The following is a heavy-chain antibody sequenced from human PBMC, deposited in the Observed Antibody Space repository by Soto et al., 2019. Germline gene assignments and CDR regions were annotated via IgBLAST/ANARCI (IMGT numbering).Heavy chain of an antibody. CDR1: GYSFTSYW. Sequence: GESLKISCEGSGYSFTSYWIGWVRQMPGKGLEWMGIIYPGDSDTRYSPSFQGQVTISADKSISTAYLQWSSLKASDTAMYYCARTADTAMPYYYYYGMDVWGQGTTVTVSS. V-gene: IGHV5-51*01. D-gene: IGHD5-18*01. CDR3: ARTADTAMPYYYYYGMDV. CDR2: IYPGDSDT. J-gene: IGHJ6*02.